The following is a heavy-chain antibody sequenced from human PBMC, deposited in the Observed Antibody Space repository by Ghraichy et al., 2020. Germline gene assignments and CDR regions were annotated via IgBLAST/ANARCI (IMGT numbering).Heavy chain of an antibody. V-gene: IGHV3-23*01. CDR3: AKDGELYSQNYYFDY. CDR2: ISGSGGST. Sequence: GGSLRLSCAASGFTFSSYAMSWVRQAPGKGLEWVSAISGSGGSTYYADSVKGRFTISRDNSKNTLYLQMNSLRAEDTAVYYCAKDGELYSQNYYFDYWGQGTLVTVSS. CDR1: GFTFSSYA. D-gene: IGHD3-10*01. J-gene: IGHJ4*02.